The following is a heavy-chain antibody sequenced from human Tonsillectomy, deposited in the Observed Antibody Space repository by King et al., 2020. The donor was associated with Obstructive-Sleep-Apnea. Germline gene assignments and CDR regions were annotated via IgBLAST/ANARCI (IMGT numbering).Heavy chain of an antibody. CDR1: GFTFSTYA. D-gene: IGHD2-2*01. CDR3: ARDGPGVVPAAMPGFNWFDP. J-gene: IGHJ5*02. Sequence: VQLVESGGGVVQPGRSLRLSCAASGFTFSTYAMYCVRQAPGKGLEWVAVISYDGSNKYYADSVKGRFTISSDTSKNTLYLQLNSLRAEDTAVYYCARDGPGVVPAAMPGFNWFDPWGQGTLVIVSS. CDR2: ISYDGSNK. V-gene: IGHV3-30-3*01.